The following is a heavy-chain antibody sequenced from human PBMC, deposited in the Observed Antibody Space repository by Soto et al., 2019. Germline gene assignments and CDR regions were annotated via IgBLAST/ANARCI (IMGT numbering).Heavy chain of an antibody. CDR1: GGSISSGAYY. V-gene: IGHV4-31*03. J-gene: IGHJ5*02. CDR2: IHYSGST. CDR3: ARVGGGACYP. D-gene: IGHD2-21*02. Sequence: QVQLQESGPGLVKPSQTLSLTCTVSGGSISSGAYYWSWIRQHPGKVLEWIGYIHYSGSTYYNPSLKIRVTILVDMSSIQFSLKLNSVTAANTAVYYCARVGGGACYPCFQGTLVCVSS.